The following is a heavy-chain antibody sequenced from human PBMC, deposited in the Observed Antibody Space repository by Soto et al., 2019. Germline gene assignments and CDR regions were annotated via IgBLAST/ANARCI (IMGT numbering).Heavy chain of an antibody. D-gene: IGHD6-13*01. CDR2: IIPIFGTA. Sequence: ASVKVSCKASGGTFSSYAISWVRQAPGQGLEWMGGIIPIFGTANYAQKFQGRVTITADESTSTGYMELSSLRSEDTAVHYCAREPRAAAGTIWYNPWGRGARVTVSS. V-gene: IGHV1-69*13. CDR1: GGTFSSYA. CDR3: AREPRAAAGTIWYNP. J-gene: IGHJ5*02.